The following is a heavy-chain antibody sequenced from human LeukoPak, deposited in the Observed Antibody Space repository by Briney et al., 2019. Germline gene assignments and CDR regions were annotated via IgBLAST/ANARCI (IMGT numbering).Heavy chain of an antibody. CDR3: AKDSGYSSSWPDY. CDR2: ISWNSGSI. CDR1: GFTFDDYA. D-gene: IGHD6-13*01. V-gene: IGHV3-9*01. J-gene: IGHJ4*02. Sequence: GGSLRLSCAASGFTFDDYAMHWVWQAPGKGLEWVSGISWNSGSIGYADSVKGRFTISRDNAKNSLYLQMNSLRAEDTALYYCAKDSGYSSSWPDYWGQGTLVTVSS.